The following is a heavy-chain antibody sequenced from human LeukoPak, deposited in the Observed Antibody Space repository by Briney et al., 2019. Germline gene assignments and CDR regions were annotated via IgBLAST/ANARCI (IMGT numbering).Heavy chain of an antibody. Sequence: SETLSLTCSVSGASIDRSSFYWAWIRQPPGKGLEWIGSMHYSGNFYSESAYYNPSLRSRATISVDTSKNQFSLKIYSVTAADTAVYYCARDNYDSSGYLRYFDYWGQGTLVTVSS. V-gene: IGHV4-39*07. CDR1: GASIDRSSFY. J-gene: IGHJ4*02. CDR2: MHYSGNFYSESA. D-gene: IGHD3-22*01. CDR3: ARDNYDSSGYLRYFDY.